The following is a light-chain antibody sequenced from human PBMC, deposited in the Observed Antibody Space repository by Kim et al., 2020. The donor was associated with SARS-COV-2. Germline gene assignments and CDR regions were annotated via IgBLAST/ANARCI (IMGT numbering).Light chain of an antibody. CDR3: QQRTNWPIT. J-gene: IGKJ5*01. Sequence: LSPGERATLSSRASPSVSSYLAWYQQKPGQAPRLLIFDASNRATGIPARFSGSGSGTDFTLTISGLEPEDFAVYYCQQRTNWPITFGQGTRLEIK. CDR2: DAS. V-gene: IGKV3-11*01. CDR1: PSVSSY.